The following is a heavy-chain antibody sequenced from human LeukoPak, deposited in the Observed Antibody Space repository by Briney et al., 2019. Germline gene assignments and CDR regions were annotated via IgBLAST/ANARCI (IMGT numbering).Heavy chain of an antibody. CDR2: ISGSGGST. CDR3: AAQPPWYSDYGGGRD. Sequence: GGSLRLSCAASGFTFSSYAMSWVRQAPGKGLEWVSAISGSGGSTYYADSVKGRFTISRDNSKNTLYLQMNSLRAEDTAVYYCAAQPPWYSDYGGGRDWGQGTLVTVSS. J-gene: IGHJ4*02. V-gene: IGHV3-23*01. CDR1: GFTFSSYA. D-gene: IGHD4-11*01.